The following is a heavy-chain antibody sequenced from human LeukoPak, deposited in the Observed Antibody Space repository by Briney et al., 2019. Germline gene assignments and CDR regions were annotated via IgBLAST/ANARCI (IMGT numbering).Heavy chain of an antibody. CDR3: ARLLGYCSSTSCYDFAFDP. CDR2: IYPGDSDT. V-gene: IGHV5-51*01. D-gene: IGHD2-2*01. Sequence: GESLKISCKGSGYRFTSYWIGWVRQMPGKGLEWMGIIYPGDSDTRYSPSFQGQVTISADKSISTAYLQWSSLKASDTAMYYCARLLGYCSSTSCYDFAFDPWGQGTLVTVSS. J-gene: IGHJ5*02. CDR1: GYRFTSYW.